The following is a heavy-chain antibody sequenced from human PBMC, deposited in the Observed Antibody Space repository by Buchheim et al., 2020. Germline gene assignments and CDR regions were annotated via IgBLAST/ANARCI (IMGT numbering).Heavy chain of an antibody. Sequence: VQLVESGGGLLQPGGSLRLSCAASGFTFSSYWMHWVRQAPEKGLVWVSVINSDGSDTRYADSVKGRFTISRDNAKNTLYLQMNSLRAEDTAVYYCARDSSSSWTTREGWFDPWGQGTL. D-gene: IGHD6-13*01. CDR2: INSDGSDT. CDR1: GFTFSSYW. V-gene: IGHV3-74*01. J-gene: IGHJ5*02. CDR3: ARDSSSSWTTREGWFDP.